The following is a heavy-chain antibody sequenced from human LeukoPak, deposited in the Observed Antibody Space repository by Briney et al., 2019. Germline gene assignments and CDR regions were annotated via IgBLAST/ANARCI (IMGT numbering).Heavy chain of an antibody. CDR3: AKDLSGCSGGSCYPDAFDI. CDR1: GFTFSSYA. D-gene: IGHD2-15*01. CDR2: ISGSGGST. V-gene: IGHV3-23*01. Sequence: GGSLRLSCAASGFTFSSYAMSWVRQAPGKGLEWVSAISGSGGSTYYADSVKGRFTISRDNSKNTLYLQMNSLRAEDTAVYYCAKDLSGCSGGSCYPDAFDIWGQGTMVTISS. J-gene: IGHJ3*02.